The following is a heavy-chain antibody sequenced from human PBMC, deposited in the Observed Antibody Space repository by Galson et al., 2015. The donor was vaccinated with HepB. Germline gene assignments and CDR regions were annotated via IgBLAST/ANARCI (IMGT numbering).Heavy chain of an antibody. CDR1: GFTFSGYS. D-gene: IGHD5-18*01. CDR3: AREWLDLGYSYDCFDY. Sequence: SLRLSCAASGFTFSGYSINWVRQALGKGLEWVSYISSSSSTIYYADSVKGRFTISRDNAKNSLYLQMNSLRDEDTAVYYCAREWLDLGYSYDCFDYWGQGTLVTVSS. J-gene: IGHJ4*02. CDR2: ISSSSSTI. V-gene: IGHV3-48*02.